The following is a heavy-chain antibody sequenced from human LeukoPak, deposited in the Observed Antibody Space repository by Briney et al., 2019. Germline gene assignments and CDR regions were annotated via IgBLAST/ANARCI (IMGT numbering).Heavy chain of an antibody. D-gene: IGHD6-19*01. CDR1: GGTFSSYA. CDR2: IIPILGIA. Sequence: ASVKVSCKAFGGTFSSYAISWVRQAPGQGLEWMGRIIPILGIANYAQKFQGRVTITADKSTSTAYMELSSLRSDDTAVYYCARSAVAARGLFDYWGQGTLVTVSS. V-gene: IGHV1-69*04. J-gene: IGHJ4*02. CDR3: ARSAVAARGLFDY.